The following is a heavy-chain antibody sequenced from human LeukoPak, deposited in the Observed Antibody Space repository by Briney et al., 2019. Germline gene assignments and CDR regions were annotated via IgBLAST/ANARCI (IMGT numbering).Heavy chain of an antibody. CDR2: INPNSGGT. CDR3: ARDRRTTVTTQYFQH. J-gene: IGHJ1*01. V-gene: IGHV1-2*02. D-gene: IGHD4-17*01. CDR1: GYTFTGYY. Sequence: ASVKVSCKASGYTFTGYYMHWVRQAAGQGLEWMGWINPNSGGTNYAQKFQGRVTMTRDTSISTAYMELSRLRSDDTAVYYCARDRRTTVTTQYFQHWGQGTLVTVSS.